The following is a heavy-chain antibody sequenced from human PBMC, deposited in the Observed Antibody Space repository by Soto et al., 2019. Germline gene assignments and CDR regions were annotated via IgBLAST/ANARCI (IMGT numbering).Heavy chain of an antibody. J-gene: IGHJ5*02. V-gene: IGHV4-59*01. CDR2: IHYSGST. D-gene: IGHD1-1*01. Sequence: SETLSLTCTVSGDSISKNYWNWVRQPPGKGLEWIAYIHYSGSTKYNPSLKSRVTISLDTSKNKFSLELRSVTAADTAVYFCAGSLTGQWFDPWGQGTQVT. CDR1: GDSISKNY. CDR3: AGSLTGQWFDP.